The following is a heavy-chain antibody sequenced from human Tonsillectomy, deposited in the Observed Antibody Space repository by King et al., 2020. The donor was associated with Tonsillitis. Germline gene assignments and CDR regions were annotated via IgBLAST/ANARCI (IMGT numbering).Heavy chain of an antibody. V-gene: IGHV3-7*04. D-gene: IGHD3-22*01. CDR1: GFTFSSYW. Sequence: QLVQSGGGLVQPGGSLRLSCAASGFTFSSYWMSWVRQAPGKGLEWVANIKQDGSEKYYVDYVKGRFTISRDNAKNSLYLQMNSLRAEDTAVYYCARGDYYYDSSGYFGFVYWGQGTLVTVSS. J-gene: IGHJ4*02. CDR3: ARGDYYYDSSGYFGFVY. CDR2: IKQDGSEK.